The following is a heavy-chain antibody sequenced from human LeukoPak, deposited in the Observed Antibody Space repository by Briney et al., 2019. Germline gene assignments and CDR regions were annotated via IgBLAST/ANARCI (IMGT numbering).Heavy chain of an antibody. Sequence: GGSLRLSCAASGFTFSSFAMTWVRQAPGKGLEWVSTVSGSAGRTDYADSVKGRFTISRDNLKNTLYLQMNGLRAEDTAVYYCAKNRGHCVDGASYNYYYMDVWGRGTTVTVSS. V-gene: IGHV3-23*01. J-gene: IGHJ6*03. CDR3: AKNRGHCVDGASYNYYYMDV. CDR2: VSGSAGRT. CDR1: GFTFSSFA. D-gene: IGHD2-21*01.